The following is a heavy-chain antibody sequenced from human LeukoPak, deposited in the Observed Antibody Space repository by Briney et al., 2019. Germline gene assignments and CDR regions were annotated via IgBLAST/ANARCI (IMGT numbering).Heavy chain of an antibody. V-gene: IGHV3-49*03. J-gene: IGHJ4*02. D-gene: IGHD5-24*01. CDR1: GFTFGDYA. Sequence: GGSLRLSCTASGFTFGDYAMSWFRQAPGKGLEWVGFIRSKAYGGTTEYAASVKGRFTISRDDSKSIAYLQMNSLKTEDTAVYYCTRDSWERATISIYWGRGTLVTGSS. CDR3: TRDSWERATISIY. CDR2: IRSKAYGGTT.